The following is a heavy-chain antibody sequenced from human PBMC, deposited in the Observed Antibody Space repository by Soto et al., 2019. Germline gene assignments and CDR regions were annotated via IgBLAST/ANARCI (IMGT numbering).Heavy chain of an antibody. CDR2: ISGSGGST. J-gene: IGHJ4*02. CDR1: GFTFSSYA. Sequence: GSLRLSCAVSGFTFSSYAMSWVRQAPGKGLEWVSSISGSGGSTYYADSVKGRFTVSRDNSKNTLYLEVNSLRAEDTAVYYCAKGPYQWLVYFDYWGQGTLVTVSS. V-gene: IGHV3-23*01. D-gene: IGHD6-19*01. CDR3: AKGPYQWLVYFDY.